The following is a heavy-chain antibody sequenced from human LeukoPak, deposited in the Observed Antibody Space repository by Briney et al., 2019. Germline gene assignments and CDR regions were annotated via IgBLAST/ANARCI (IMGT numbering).Heavy chain of an antibody. CDR3: ARVGYCSSTSCCGGDDYYGMDV. CDR2: IYYSGST. Sequence: SQTLSRTCTVSGGSISSGGYYWSWIRQHPGKGLEWIGYIYYSGSTYYNPSLKSRVTISVDTSKNQFSLKLSSVTAADTAVYYCARVGYCSSTSCCGGDDYYGMDVWGQGTTVTVSS. D-gene: IGHD2-2*01. J-gene: IGHJ6*02. CDR1: GGSISSGGYY. V-gene: IGHV4-31*03.